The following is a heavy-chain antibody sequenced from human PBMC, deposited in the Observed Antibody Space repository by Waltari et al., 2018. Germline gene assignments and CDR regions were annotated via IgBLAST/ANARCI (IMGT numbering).Heavy chain of an antibody. CDR3: ARNDYDILTGYQGTWFDP. V-gene: IGHV2-26*01. CDR1: GFSLSNARMG. CDR2: IFSNDEK. Sequence: QVTLKESGPVLVKPTETLTLTCTVSGFSLSNARMGVSWTRQPPGKALEWLAHIFSNDEKSYSTSLKSRLTISKDTSKSQVVLTMTNMDPVDTATYYCARNDYDILTGYQGTWFDPWGQGTLVTVSS. J-gene: IGHJ5*02. D-gene: IGHD3-9*01.